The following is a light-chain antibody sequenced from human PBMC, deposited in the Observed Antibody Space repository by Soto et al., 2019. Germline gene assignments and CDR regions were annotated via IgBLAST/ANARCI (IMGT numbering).Light chain of an antibody. CDR3: QQYGSSPWT. CDR2: GAS. V-gene: IGKV3-20*01. Sequence: EIVLTQSPGTLFLSPGERATLSCRASQSVSSNLAWYQQKPGQAPSLLIYGASSRATGIPDRFSGSGSGTDFTLTISRLEPEDFAVYYCQQYGSSPWTFGQGTKVDVK. CDR1: QSVSSN. J-gene: IGKJ1*01.